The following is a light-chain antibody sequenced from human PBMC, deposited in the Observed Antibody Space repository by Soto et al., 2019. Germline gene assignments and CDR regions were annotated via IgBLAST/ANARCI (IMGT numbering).Light chain of an antibody. CDR2: GAS. V-gene: IGKV3-20*01. CDR1: QSVSSSY. J-gene: IGKJ4*01. Sequence: EIVLTQSPGTLSLSPGERATLSCRASQSVSSSYLAWYQQKPGQAPRLLIYGASSRATGIPNRFSGSGSGTDFTLTISRLEPEDFAVYYGQQYGRFGGGTKVEIK. CDR3: QQYGR.